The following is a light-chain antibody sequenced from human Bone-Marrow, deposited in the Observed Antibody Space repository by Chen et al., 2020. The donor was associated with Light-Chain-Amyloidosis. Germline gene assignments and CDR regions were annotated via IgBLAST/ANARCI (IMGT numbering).Light chain of an antibody. CDR1: QSVSSDY. Sequence: EIVLTQSPGTLSLSPGERATLSCRASQSVSSDYLAWYQQKPGQAPRLLIYAASSRATGIPDRVSGSGSGSDFTLTISRLEPEDFAVYYCQHYGNSPPWTFGQGTKVEIK. J-gene: IGKJ1*01. CDR2: AAS. V-gene: IGKV3-20*01. CDR3: QHYGNSPPWT.